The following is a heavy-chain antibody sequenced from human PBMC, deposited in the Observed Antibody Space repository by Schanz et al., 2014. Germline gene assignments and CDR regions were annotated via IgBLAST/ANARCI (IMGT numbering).Heavy chain of an antibody. V-gene: IGHV3-23*04. J-gene: IGHJ4*02. D-gene: IGHD3-9*01. Sequence: VQLVESGGGVVQPGRSLRLSCAASGFTFSTYAMSWVRQAPGKGLEWVSGIGGSGDSTHYADSVKGRFIISRDNSKNTLYLQVNSLRAEDTAVYYCAKHVRSLTGNDYWGQGTLVTVSS. CDR3: AKHVRSLTGNDY. CDR2: IGGSGDST. CDR1: GFTFSTYA.